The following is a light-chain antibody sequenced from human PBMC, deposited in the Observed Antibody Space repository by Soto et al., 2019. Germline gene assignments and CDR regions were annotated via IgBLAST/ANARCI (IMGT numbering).Light chain of an antibody. CDR3: QQSYNTPRT. V-gene: IGKV1-39*01. Sequence: DIQMTQSPSSLSASVGDRVTITCRASQSISSYLNWYQQKPGKAPKLLIYAASILQSGVPSRFSGSGSGTDFTLTISSLQPEDFATYYCQQSYNTPRTFGQGTKLEIK. CDR1: QSISSY. J-gene: IGKJ2*01. CDR2: AAS.